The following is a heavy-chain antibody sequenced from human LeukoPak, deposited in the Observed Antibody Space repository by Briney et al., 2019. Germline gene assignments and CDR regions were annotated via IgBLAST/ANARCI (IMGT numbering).Heavy chain of an antibody. D-gene: IGHD5-24*01. Sequence: SETLSLTCAVYGGSFSGYYWSWIRQSPGKGLEWIGEINDSGSTNYIPSLKSRLTISVDKSNNQFSLKLSSVTAADTAVYYCARHFETFVQLPAPVGYWYFDIWGRGTRVTVSS. J-gene: IGHJ2*01. CDR3: ARHFETFVQLPAPVGYWYFDI. V-gene: IGHV4-34*01. CDR2: INDSGST. CDR1: GGSFSGYY.